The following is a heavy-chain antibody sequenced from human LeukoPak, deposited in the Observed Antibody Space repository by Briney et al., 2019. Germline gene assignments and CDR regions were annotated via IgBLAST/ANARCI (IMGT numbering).Heavy chain of an antibody. V-gene: IGHV4-59*01. CDR2: IYYSGST. J-gene: IGHJ5*02. D-gene: IGHD6-13*01. CDR3: ARVVAAAARGDWFDP. Sequence: PSETLSLTCTVSGGSITSYYWSWIRQPPGKGLEWIGSIYYSGSTNYNPSLKSRVTISVDTSKNQFSLKLSSVTAADTAVYYCARVVAAAARGDWFDPWGQGTLVTVSS. CDR1: GGSITSYY.